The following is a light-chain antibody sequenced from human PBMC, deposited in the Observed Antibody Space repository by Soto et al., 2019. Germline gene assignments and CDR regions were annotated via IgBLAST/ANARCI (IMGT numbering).Light chain of an antibody. V-gene: IGKV1-39*01. CDR1: QGISSY. CDR2: AAS. J-gene: IGKJ4*01. CDR3: HQSYRTPVT. Sequence: IQLTQSPSSLSASVGDRVTITCRASQGISSYLAWYQQKPGKAPKLLIYAASNLQSGVPSRFSGGGSGTDFTLTITGLQPEDSVTYYCHQSYRTPVTFGGGTKV.